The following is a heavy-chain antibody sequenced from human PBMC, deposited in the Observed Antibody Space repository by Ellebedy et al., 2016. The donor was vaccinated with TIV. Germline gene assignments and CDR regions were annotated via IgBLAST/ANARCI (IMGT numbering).Heavy chain of an antibody. V-gene: IGHV4-30-4*01. CDR1: GGSISSGDYY. CDR2: IYYSGST. D-gene: IGHD6-13*01. Sequence: SETLSLXCTVSGGSISSGDYYWSWIRQPPGKGLEWIGYIYYSGSTYYNPSLKSRVTISVDTSKNQFSLKLSSVTAADTAVYYCARGRAAAGYGWFDPWGQGTLVTVSS. CDR3: ARGRAAAGYGWFDP. J-gene: IGHJ5*02.